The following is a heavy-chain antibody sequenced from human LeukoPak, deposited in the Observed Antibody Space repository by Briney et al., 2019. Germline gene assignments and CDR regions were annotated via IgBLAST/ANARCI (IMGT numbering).Heavy chain of an antibody. Sequence: GGSLRVSCVPCGFTLSSNHLSWVRQAPRTGLEWVSVIYGGVITDYSVSVTGRFTISRDNFKNTLYLQMNSLRAEDTAIYYCAKIVAAAGYYFDDWGQGTLVTVSS. V-gene: IGHV3-53*01. D-gene: IGHD6-13*01. CDR3: AKIVAAAGYYFDD. J-gene: IGHJ4*02. CDR1: GFTLSSNH. CDR2: IYGGVIT.